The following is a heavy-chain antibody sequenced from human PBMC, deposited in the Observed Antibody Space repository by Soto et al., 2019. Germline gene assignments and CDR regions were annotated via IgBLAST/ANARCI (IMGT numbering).Heavy chain of an antibody. V-gene: IGHV4-59*08. D-gene: IGHD2-2*01. CDR3: ARHKVVAPYYFEY. Sequence: LSDRYSVAGGSIISFYWRCIMKPPGKGLEWIGYTHYSGSTNYNPSLNSRVTISVDTSKNQFSLKLSSVTAADTAVYYSARHKVVAPYYFEYWGHGTLVTVSP. J-gene: IGHJ4*01. CDR2: THYSGST. CDR1: GGSIISFY.